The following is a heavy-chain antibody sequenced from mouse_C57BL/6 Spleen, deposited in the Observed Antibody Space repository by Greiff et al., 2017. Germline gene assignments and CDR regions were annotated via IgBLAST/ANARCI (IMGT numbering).Heavy chain of an antibody. CDR2: IHPNSGST. CDR1: GYTFTSYW. Sequence: QVQLQQPGAELVKPGASVKLSCKASGYTFTSYWMHWVKQRPGQGLEWIGMIHPNSGSTNYNEQLKSKATLTVVKSSDTAYMQLSSLTSVDSAVYYCARRTMVTTYYFDYWGQGTTLTVSS. V-gene: IGHV1-64*01. D-gene: IGHD2-2*01. J-gene: IGHJ2*01. CDR3: ARRTMVTTYYFDY.